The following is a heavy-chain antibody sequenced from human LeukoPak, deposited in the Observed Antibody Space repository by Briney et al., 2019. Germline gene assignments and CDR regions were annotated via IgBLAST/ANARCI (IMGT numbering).Heavy chain of an antibody. V-gene: IGHV1-46*01. CDR2: INPSGGST. CDR1: GYTFINYY. CDR3: ARTYYYDSIGYYNWFDL. J-gene: IGHJ5*01. Sequence: ASVKVSCKASGYTFINYYMHWVRQAPGQGLEWMGIINPSGGSTSYAQKFQGRVTMTRDTSTSTVYMELSSLRSEDTAVYYCARTYYYDSIGYYNWFDLWGQGTLVTVSS. D-gene: IGHD3-22*01.